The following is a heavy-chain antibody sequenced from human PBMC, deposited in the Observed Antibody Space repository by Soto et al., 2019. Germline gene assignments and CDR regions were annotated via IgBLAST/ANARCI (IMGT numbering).Heavy chain of an antibody. J-gene: IGHJ6*04. Sequence: GEALRISCKGSGYRFTSYWLVWVRQIPWKGLEYMGTIWPGDSDTRYSPSFQGQVTISEDKSISTAYLQLSSLKASDTAMYYCARCINVIRGFMGGMDVRGKGPTVTVS. CDR1: GYRFTSYW. CDR2: IWPGDSDT. D-gene: IGHD3-10*01. V-gene: IGHV5-51*01. CDR3: ARCINVIRGFMGGMDV.